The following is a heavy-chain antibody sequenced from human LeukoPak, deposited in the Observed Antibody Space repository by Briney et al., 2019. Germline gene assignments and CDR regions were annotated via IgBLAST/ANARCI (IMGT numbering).Heavy chain of an antibody. CDR1: GGTFSSYA. V-gene: IGHV1-69*01. Sequence: SVKVSCKASGGTFSSYAISWVRQAPGQGLEWMGGIIPIFGTANYAQKFQGRVTITADESTSTAYMELSGPRSEDTAVYYCAREGTTSPYSNSWFDPWGQGTLVTVSS. J-gene: IGHJ5*02. D-gene: IGHD4-11*01. CDR2: IIPIFGTA. CDR3: AREGTTSPYSNSWFDP.